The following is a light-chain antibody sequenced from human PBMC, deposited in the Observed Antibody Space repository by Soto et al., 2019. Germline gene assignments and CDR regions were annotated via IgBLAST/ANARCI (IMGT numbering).Light chain of an antibody. CDR1: QSVSSN. V-gene: IGKV3D-15*01. Sequence: EIVMTQYPTILSVSPGERATLSFRASQSVSSNLAWYQQKPGQAPRLLIYGASNRATGIPDRFSGSGSGTDFSLIIGRLEPEDFAVYICQQYGASPWTFGQGTKVDIK. CDR3: QQYGASPWT. CDR2: GAS. J-gene: IGKJ1*01.